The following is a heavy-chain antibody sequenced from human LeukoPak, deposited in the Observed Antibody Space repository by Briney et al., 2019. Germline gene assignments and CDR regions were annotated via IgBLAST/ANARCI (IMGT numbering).Heavy chain of an antibody. CDR2: FDPDDGET. CDR1: GYTLTELS. V-gene: IGHV1-24*01. D-gene: IGHD3-3*01. Sequence: ASVKVSCKVSGYTLTELSMHWVRQAPTKGLEWMGIFDPDDGETIFSPKFQGRVTMTRDMSTSTVYMELSSLRSEDTAVYYCARGPLGEAIFGVVIGQGANWFDPWGQGTLVTVSS. CDR3: ARGPLGEAIFGVVIGQGANWFDP. J-gene: IGHJ5*02.